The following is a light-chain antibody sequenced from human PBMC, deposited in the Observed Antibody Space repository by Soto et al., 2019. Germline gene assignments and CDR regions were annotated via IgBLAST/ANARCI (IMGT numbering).Light chain of an antibody. Sequence: PGERVTLSCRASQSVSSSYLTWYQQKPGQAPSLLIYGASTRATSIPARFSGSGSGTDFTLTISSLLPEDFAVYYCQPDCNLPPTSGQGSKVEVK. CDR2: GAS. V-gene: IGKV3D-7*01. J-gene: IGKJ1*01. CDR3: QPDCNLPPT. CDR1: QSVSSSY.